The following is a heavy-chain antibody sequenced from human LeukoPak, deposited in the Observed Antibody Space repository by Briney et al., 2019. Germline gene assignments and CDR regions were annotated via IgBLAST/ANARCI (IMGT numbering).Heavy chain of an antibody. Sequence: PGGSLRLSCAASGFTFSSYSMNWVRQAPGKGLEWVSYISSSSTTIYYADSVKGRFTISRDNAKNSLYLQMNSLRAEDTAVYYCARRGYNWKFDYWGQGTLVTVSS. CDR3: ARRGYNWKFDY. D-gene: IGHD1-20*01. CDR1: GFTFSSYS. V-gene: IGHV3-48*01. CDR2: ISSSSTTI. J-gene: IGHJ4*02.